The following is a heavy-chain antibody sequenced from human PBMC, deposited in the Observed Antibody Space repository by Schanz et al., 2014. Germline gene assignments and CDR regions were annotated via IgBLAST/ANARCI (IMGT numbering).Heavy chain of an antibody. CDR1: GFTFSSYA. V-gene: IGHV3-66*01. CDR2: IYSGGST. Sequence: EVQLVESGGGLVQPGGSLRLSCAASGFTFSSYAMSWVRQAPGKGLEWVAVIYSGGSTFYTDSVKGRFTISRDNSKNALYLQMNXXXXXXTAVYYCVRDTDYRFSYWGQGTLFSVSS. CDR3: VRDTDYRFSY. J-gene: IGHJ4*02. D-gene: IGHD4-17*01.